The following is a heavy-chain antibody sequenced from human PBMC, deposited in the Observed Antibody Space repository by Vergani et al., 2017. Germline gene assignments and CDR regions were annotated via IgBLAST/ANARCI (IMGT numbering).Heavy chain of an antibody. CDR2: TRNKADSSTT. D-gene: IGHD2-2*01. CDR3: ARLGYCSSTTCRQAFDI. CDR1: GFTFSDHY. J-gene: IGHJ3*02. V-gene: IGHV3-72*01. Sequence: EVQLVESGGGLVQPGGSLRISCAASGFTFSDHYMDWVRQAPGKGLEWVGRTRNKADSSTTEYAASVKGRFTISRDDSKNSLYLQMNSLKIEDTAVYYCARLGYCSSTTCRQAFDIWGQGTMVTVSS.